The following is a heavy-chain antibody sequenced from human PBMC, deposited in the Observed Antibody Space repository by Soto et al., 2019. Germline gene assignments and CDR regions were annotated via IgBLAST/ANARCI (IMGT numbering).Heavy chain of an antibody. Sequence: QVQLQQWGAGLLKPSETLSLTCAVYGGSFSGYYWSWIRQPPGKGLEWIGEINHSGSTNYNPSLKSLVTISVDTSKNQFSLKLSSVTAADTAVYYCSRGRRTAVTIDYWGQGTLVTVSS. CDR2: INHSGST. CDR1: GGSFSGYY. D-gene: IGHD4-17*01. V-gene: IGHV4-34*01. J-gene: IGHJ4*02. CDR3: SRGRRTAVTIDY.